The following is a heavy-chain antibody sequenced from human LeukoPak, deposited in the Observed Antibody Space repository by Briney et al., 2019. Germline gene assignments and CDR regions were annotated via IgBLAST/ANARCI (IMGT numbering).Heavy chain of an antibody. CDR3: ARGRNDNGGMFFDS. D-gene: IGHD4-23*01. V-gene: IGHV4-59*01. CDR2: ISYSGYT. J-gene: IGHJ4*02. CDR1: GGSIRSYY. Sequence: SETLSLTCTVSGGSIRSYYWNWIRQAPGKGLEWVGFISYSGYTSYSPSLKSRVAISVDTAKSQFSLRLNSMTAADTAIYYCARGRNDNGGMFFDSWAQGNLVTVSS.